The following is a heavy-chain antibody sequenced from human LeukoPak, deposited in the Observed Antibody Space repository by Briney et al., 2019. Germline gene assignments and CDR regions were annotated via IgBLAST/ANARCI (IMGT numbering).Heavy chain of an antibody. CDR2: ISSSGSTI. D-gene: IGHD6-13*01. CDR3: ARDSGYSSSWAPFDY. V-gene: IGHV3-48*03. J-gene: IGHJ4*02. Sequence: PGGSLRLSCAASGFTFSSYEMNWVRQAPGKGLEGVSYISSSGSTIYYADSVKGLFTISRENATNSLYLEMNSLRAEDTAVYYCARDSGYSSSWAPFDYWGQGTLVTVSS. CDR1: GFTFSSYE.